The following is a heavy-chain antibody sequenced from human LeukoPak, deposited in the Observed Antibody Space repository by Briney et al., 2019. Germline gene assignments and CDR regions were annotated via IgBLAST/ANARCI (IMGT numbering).Heavy chain of an antibody. Sequence: GGSLRLSCTASGFTFSCYVMHWVRQAPGKGLEYVSAISSNGDSTYYVNSVKGRFTISRDNSKNTLYLQMGSLRAEDMAVYYCARGIRGYSGYDYWGQGTLVTVSS. D-gene: IGHD5-12*01. CDR1: GFTFSCYV. V-gene: IGHV3-64*01. CDR3: ARGIRGYSGYDY. J-gene: IGHJ4*02. CDR2: ISSNGDST.